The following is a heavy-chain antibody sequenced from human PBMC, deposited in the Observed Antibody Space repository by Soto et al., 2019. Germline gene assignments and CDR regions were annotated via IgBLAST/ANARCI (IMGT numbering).Heavy chain of an antibody. D-gene: IGHD5-12*01. CDR3: ARGGGYGNYYYYGMDV. V-gene: IGHV1-46*01. Sequence: VASVKVSCKASGYTFTSYYMHWVRQAPGQGLEWMGIINPSGGSTSYAQKFQDRVTMTRDTSTSTVYMELSSLRSEDTAVYYCARGGGYGNYYYYGMDVWGQGTTVTVSS. CDR1: GYTFTSYY. CDR2: INPSGGST. J-gene: IGHJ6*02.